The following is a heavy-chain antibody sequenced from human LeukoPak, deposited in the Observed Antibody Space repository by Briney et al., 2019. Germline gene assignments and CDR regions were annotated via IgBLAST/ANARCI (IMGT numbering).Heavy chain of an antibody. CDR2: ISSSGSII. CDR1: GFTFSDYY. V-gene: IGHV3-11*04. Sequence: GGSLRLSCAVSGFTFSDYYMSWIRQAPGKGLEWVSYISSSGSIIYYADSVKGRFTISRDNAKNSLYLQMNSLRAEDTAVYYCAKDPTHYRVWDYYETIGLSYWGQGTLVTVSS. J-gene: IGHJ4*02. D-gene: IGHD3-22*01. CDR3: AKDPTHYRVWDYYETIGLSY.